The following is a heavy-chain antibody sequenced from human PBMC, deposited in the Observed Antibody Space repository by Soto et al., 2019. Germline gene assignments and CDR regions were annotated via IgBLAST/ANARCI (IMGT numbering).Heavy chain of an antibody. J-gene: IGHJ2*01. CDR2: ISYDGSNK. Sequence: QVQLVESGGGVVQPGRSLRLSCAASGFTFSSYAMHWVHQAPGKGLEWVAVISYDGSNKYYADSVKGRFTISRDNSKNTLYLQMNSLGAEDTAVYYCARPLWRDDYNGGYFDLWGRGTMVTVSS. CDR1: GFTFSSYA. D-gene: IGHD4-4*01. CDR3: ARPLWRDDYNGGYFDL. V-gene: IGHV3-30-3*01.